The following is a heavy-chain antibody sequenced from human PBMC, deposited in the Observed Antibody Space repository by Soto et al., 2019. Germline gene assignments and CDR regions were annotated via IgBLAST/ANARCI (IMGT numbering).Heavy chain of an antibody. V-gene: IGHV3-11*01. CDR3: ATLMDIVLVPAAIREGQPESYYYYGMDV. Sequence: QVQLVESGGGLVKPGGSLRLSCAASGFTFSDYYMSWIRQAPGKGLEWVSYISSSGSTIYYADSVKGRFTISRDNAKNSLYLQMNSLRAEDTAVYYCATLMDIVLVPAAIREGQPESYYYYGMDVWGQGTTVTVSS. CDR1: GFTFSDYY. CDR2: ISSSGSTI. D-gene: IGHD2-2*03. J-gene: IGHJ6*02.